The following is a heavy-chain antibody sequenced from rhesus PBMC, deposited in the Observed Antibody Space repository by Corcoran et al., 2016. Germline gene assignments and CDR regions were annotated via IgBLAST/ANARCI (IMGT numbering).Heavy chain of an antibody. D-gene: IGHD2-21*01. Sequence: EVQLVQSGAEVKRPGESLKISCKTSGYSFTSYWISWVRQMPGKGLEWMGAIDPSDSNTRYSPSFQGQVTISADKSISTTYLQWSSLKASDSATYYCAKGGEYCTGSGCYFDYWGQGVLVTVSS. J-gene: IGHJ4*01. CDR3: AKGGEYCTGSGCYFDY. CDR1: GYSFTSYW. V-gene: IGHV5-2*01. CDR2: IDPSDSNT.